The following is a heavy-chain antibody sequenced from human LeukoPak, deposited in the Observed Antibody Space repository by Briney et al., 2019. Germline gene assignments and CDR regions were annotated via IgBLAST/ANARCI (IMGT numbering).Heavy chain of an antibody. D-gene: IGHD2-15*01. CDR3: ARATHIVVVEPATTALFDY. CDR1: GFSFSNYW. V-gene: IGHV3-7*01. J-gene: IGHJ4*02. CDR2: IEQGESER. Sequence: PGGSLRLSCAASGFSFSNYWMSWVRQAPGKGLEWVANIEQGESERYYVDSVKGRFTISRDNAKNSLYLQMNSLRAEDTAVYYCARATHIVVVEPATTALFDYWGQGTLVSVSS.